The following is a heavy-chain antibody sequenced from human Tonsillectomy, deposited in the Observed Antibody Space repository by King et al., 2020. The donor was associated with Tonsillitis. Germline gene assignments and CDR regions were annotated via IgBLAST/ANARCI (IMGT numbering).Heavy chain of an antibody. Sequence: VQLVESGGGLVKPGGYLRLSCAASGFTFSSYSMNWVRQAPGKGLEWVSSISSSSSYIYYADSVKGRFTISRDNAKNSLYLQMNSLRAEDTAVYYCARGYGGWTPYYFDYWGQGTLVTVSS. CDR1: GFTFSSYS. CDR2: ISSSSSYI. V-gene: IGHV3-21*01. D-gene: IGHD6-19*01. CDR3: ARGYGGWTPYYFDY. J-gene: IGHJ4*02.